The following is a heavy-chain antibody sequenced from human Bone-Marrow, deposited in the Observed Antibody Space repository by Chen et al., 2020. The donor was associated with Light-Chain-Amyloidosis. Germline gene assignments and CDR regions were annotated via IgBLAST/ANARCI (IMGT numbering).Heavy chain of an antibody. CDR2: ISYDGSNK. V-gene: IGHV3-30-3*01. CDR3: ARDQRVVVAATLDY. CDR1: GCTFSSYA. J-gene: IGHJ4*02. D-gene: IGHD2-15*01. Sequence: QVQLVASGGGVVQPGRSLRLSCAASGCTFSSYAMHWVRQAPGKGLEWVAVISYDGSNKYYADSVKGRFTISRDNSKNTLYLQMNSLRAEDTAVYYCARDQRVVVAATLDYWGQGTLVTVSS.